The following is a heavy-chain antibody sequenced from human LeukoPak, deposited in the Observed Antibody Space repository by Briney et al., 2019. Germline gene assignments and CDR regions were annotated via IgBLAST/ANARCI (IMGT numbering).Heavy chain of an antibody. V-gene: IGHV4-39*07. CDR3: ARDQTSKGDAFDI. Sequence: SETLSLTCTVSGGSISSSSYYWGWIRQPPGKGLEWIGSIYYSGSTYYNPSLKTRVTMSADTSKNQFSLELSSVTAADTAVYYCARDQTSKGDAFDIWGQGTMVTVSS. J-gene: IGHJ3*02. CDR2: IYYSGST. CDR1: GGSISSSSYY.